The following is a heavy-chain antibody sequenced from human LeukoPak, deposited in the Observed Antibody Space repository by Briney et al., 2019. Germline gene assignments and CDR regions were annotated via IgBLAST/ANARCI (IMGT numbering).Heavy chain of an antibody. J-gene: IGHJ4*02. V-gene: IGHV3-15*05. CDR2: IKSKTDGGTT. CDR1: GFTFSNAR. Sequence: GGSLRLSCAASGFTFSNARMSWVRQAPGKGLEWVGRIKSKTDGGTTDYAAPVKGRFTMSRDDSKDTLYLQMESLKTEDTAVYYCASGLRGWPYWGQGTQVTVSS. D-gene: IGHD6-19*01. CDR3: ASGLRGWPY.